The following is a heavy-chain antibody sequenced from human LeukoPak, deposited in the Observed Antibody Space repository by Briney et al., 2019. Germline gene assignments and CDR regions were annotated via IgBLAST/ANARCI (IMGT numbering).Heavy chain of an antibody. CDR2: VRSKSDAGTM. J-gene: IGHJ6*04. Sequence: GGSLRLSCTASGFNFRSAWMSWARQAPGKGLEWVGRVRSKSDAGTMDYAAHVQGRFSISRDDSKNMVYLDMNSLKTEDTAVYYCGGRRVWGNGTVVTVSS. V-gene: IGHV3-15*01. CDR1: GFNFRSAW. D-gene: IGHD3-16*01. CDR3: GGRRV.